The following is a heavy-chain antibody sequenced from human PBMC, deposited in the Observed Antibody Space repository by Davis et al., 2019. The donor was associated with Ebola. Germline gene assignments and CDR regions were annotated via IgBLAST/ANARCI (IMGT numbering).Heavy chain of an antibody. Sequence: ASVKVSCKASGYTFASYGISWVRQAPGQGLEWMGWINGYNGNTAYAQILQGRVTMTTDTSTGTAYMELRSLRSDDTAVYFCARTSIVGTTTTASDIWGQGTMVTVSS. CDR2: INGYNGNT. CDR3: ARTSIVGTTTTASDI. J-gene: IGHJ3*02. D-gene: IGHD1-26*01. CDR1: GYTFASYG. V-gene: IGHV1-18*01.